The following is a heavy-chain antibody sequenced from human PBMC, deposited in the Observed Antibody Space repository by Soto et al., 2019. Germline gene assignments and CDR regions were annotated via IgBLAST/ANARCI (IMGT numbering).Heavy chain of an antibody. CDR2: IYHTGAT. CDR1: GGSIRTSNW. CDR3: AKDVPHPRDIELVHEAPNGFDP. Sequence: QVHLQESGPGLVKPSGTLSLTCNVSGGSIRTSNWWSWVRQPPGKGLEWLGEIYHTGATSYNPSHKSRITTSDDTSKHQFSLRLTSVTATDTAVYFCAKDVPHPRDIELVHEAPNGFDPWGQGIQVTVSS. D-gene: IGHD2-15*01. V-gene: IGHV4-4*02. J-gene: IGHJ5*01.